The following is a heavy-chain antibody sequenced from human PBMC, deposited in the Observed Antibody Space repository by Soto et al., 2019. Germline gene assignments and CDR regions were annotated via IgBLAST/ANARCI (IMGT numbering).Heavy chain of an antibody. Sequence: QLQLQESGPGLVKPSETLSLTCTVSGGSISSSSYYWGWIRQPPGKGLEWIGSIYYSGSTYYKRFLKRRVTICVDTSKNQFSLKLSSVTAADTAVYYWARRGRSSWYGYWGQGTLVTVSS. CDR2: IYYSGST. V-gene: IGHV4-39*01. D-gene: IGHD6-13*01. J-gene: IGHJ4*02. CDR1: GGSISSSSYY. CDR3: ARRGRSSWYGY.